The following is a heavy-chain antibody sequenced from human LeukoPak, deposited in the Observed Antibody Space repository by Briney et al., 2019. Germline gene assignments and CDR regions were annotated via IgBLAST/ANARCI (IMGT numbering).Heavy chain of an antibody. Sequence: ASVKVSCKASGYTFTSYDINWVRQATGQGLEWMGWMNPNSGNTGYAQKFQGRVTMTRNTSISTAYMELSSLRSEDTAVYYCARAKWCGRRFYYYYYMDVWGKGTTVTISS. CDR1: GYTFTSYD. D-gene: IGHD2-15*01. J-gene: IGHJ6*03. CDR3: ARAKWCGRRFYYYYYMDV. CDR2: MNPNSGNT. V-gene: IGHV1-8*01.